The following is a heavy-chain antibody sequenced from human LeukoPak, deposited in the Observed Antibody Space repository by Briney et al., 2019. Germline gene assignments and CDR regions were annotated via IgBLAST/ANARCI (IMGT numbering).Heavy chain of an antibody. CDR1: GDSISTSSYY. Sequence: SETLSLTCSVSGDSISTSSYYWSWVRQPPGKGLEWIGEINHSGSTNYNPSLKSRVTISVDTSKNQFSLKLSSVTAADTAVYYCARLQGRITMIVVVTPGAFDIWGQGTMVTVSS. D-gene: IGHD3-22*01. J-gene: IGHJ3*02. CDR3: ARLQGRITMIVVVTPGAFDI. V-gene: IGHV4-39*07. CDR2: INHSGST.